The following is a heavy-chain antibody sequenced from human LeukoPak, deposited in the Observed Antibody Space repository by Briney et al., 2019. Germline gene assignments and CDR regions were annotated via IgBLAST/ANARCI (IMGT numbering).Heavy chain of an antibody. CDR3: GGVSGALVVDYYYGMDV. CDR1: GGSISSSSYY. V-gene: IGHV4-39*07. Sequence: SETLSLTCTVSGGSISSSSYYWGWIRQPPGKGLEWIGEINHSGSTNYNPSLKSRVTISVDTSKNQFSLKLSSVTAADTAVYYCGGVSGALVVDYYYGMDVWGQGTTVTVSS. J-gene: IGHJ6*02. CDR2: INHSGST. D-gene: IGHD2-8*02.